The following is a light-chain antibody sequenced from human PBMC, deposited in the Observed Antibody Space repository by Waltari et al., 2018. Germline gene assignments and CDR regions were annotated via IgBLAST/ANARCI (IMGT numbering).Light chain of an antibody. CDR3: QQYYSNPAT. Sequence: EIVMTQSPAVLSVSPGQRATLSCRASETVTSHLAGYQQNPGQAPRLLIYDVSTRAAGIPARVSGSGSGTEFTLTVTSLQSEDFAIYYCQQYYSNPATFGQGTKVEIK. CDR1: ETVTSH. V-gene: IGKV3D-15*01. J-gene: IGKJ1*01. CDR2: DVS.